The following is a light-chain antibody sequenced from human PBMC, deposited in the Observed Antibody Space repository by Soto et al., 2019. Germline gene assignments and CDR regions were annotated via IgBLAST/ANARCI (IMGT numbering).Light chain of an antibody. Sequence: DIVMTQSPDSLAVSLGERATIICKSSQSVLYSSNNKNYLAWYQQKPGQPPKLLIYWASTRESGVPDRFSGSGSGTDFTLTISSLKAEDVAVYYCQQYYRPWTFGQGTKVEIK. CDR3: QQYYRPWT. J-gene: IGKJ1*01. CDR2: WAS. V-gene: IGKV4-1*01. CDR1: QSVLYSSNNKNY.